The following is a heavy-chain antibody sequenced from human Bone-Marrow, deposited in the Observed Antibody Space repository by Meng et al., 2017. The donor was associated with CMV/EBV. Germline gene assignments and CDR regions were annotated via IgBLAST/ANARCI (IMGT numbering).Heavy chain of an antibody. D-gene: IGHD5-18*01. J-gene: IGHJ4*02. V-gene: IGHV3-72*01. Sequence: GESLKISCAVSGFTIGAHWMDWVRQAPGKGLEWVGRYKKKGDTYITEYAVPVKGRVTISTDDSKNSLDLQMSSLKTEDTAVYFCAAYISGYPYWGQGTLVTVSS. CDR2: YKKKGDTYIT. CDR3: AAYISGYPY. CDR1: GFTIGAHW.